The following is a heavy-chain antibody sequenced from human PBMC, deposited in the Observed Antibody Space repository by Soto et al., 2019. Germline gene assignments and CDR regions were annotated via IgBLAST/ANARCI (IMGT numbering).Heavy chain of an antibody. Sequence: QVQLVESGGGVVQPGRSLRLSCAASGFTFSSYGMHWVRQAPGKGLEWVAIISYDGSNKYYTDSVKGRFTIYRDNSKNTLYMQINTQRADDMAVYYCAKDHPYGDYGVDGMDVWGQGTTVTVSS. CDR3: AKDHPYGDYGVDGMDV. J-gene: IGHJ6*02. CDR2: ISYDGSNK. V-gene: IGHV3-30*18. CDR1: GFTFSSYG. D-gene: IGHD4-17*01.